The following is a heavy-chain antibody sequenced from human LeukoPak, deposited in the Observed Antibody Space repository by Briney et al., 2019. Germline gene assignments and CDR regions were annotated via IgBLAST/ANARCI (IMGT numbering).Heavy chain of an antibody. Sequence: ASVKVSCKASGGTFSSYAISWVRQAPGQGLEWMGGIIPIFGTANYAQKFQGRVTITADKSTSTAYMELSSLRSEDTAVYYCARGYSSSATDYYYMDVWGKGTTVTVSS. CDR3: ARGYSSSATDYYYMDV. CDR1: GGTFSSYA. V-gene: IGHV1-69*06. J-gene: IGHJ6*03. CDR2: IIPIFGTA. D-gene: IGHD6-6*01.